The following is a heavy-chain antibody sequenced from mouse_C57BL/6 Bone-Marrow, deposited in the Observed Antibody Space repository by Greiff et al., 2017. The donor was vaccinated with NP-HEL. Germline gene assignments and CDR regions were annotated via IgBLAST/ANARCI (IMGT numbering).Heavy chain of an antibody. Sequence: QVQLQQSGAELVRPGASVTLSCKASGYTFTDYEMHWVKQTPVHGLEWIGAIDPETGGTAYNQKFKGKAILTADKSSSTAYMELRSLTSEDSAVYYCTREDYHVSSPYWYFDVWGTGTTVTVSS. V-gene: IGHV1-15*01. CDR2: IDPETGGT. J-gene: IGHJ1*03. CDR3: TREDYHVSSPYWYFDV. D-gene: IGHD1-1*01. CDR1: GYTFTDYE.